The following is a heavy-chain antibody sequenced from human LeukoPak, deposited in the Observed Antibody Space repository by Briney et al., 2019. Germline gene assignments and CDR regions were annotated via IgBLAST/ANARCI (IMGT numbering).Heavy chain of an antibody. CDR1: GYTFTTYD. V-gene: IGHV1-8*01. CDR2: MNPNSGNT. Sequence: ASVKVSCKASGYTFTTYDINWVRQAPGQGLEWMGWMNPNSGNTDYAQKFQGRVTMTRSTSITTAFMELNNLRSEDTAVYYCARGPPEHPQGYWGQGTLVTVSS. CDR3: ARGPPEHPQGY. J-gene: IGHJ4*02. D-gene: IGHD1-14*01.